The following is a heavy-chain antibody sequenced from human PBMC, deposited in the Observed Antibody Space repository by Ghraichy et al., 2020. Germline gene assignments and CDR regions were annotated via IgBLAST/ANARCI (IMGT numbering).Heavy chain of an antibody. J-gene: IGHJ6*02. CDR2: IKSDGSEI. D-gene: IGHD3-10*01. CDR1: GFTFSFYW. V-gene: IGHV3-7*01. Sequence: GSLNISCTASGFTFSFYWMSWVRQAPGKGLEWVANIKSDGSEIYYEDSVKGRFTISRDNAKTSLHLQMNSLGVEDTAMYYCAKWYYLGSGNYLTADYFAMGVWGPGTTVTVSS. CDR3: AKWYYLGSGNYLTADYFAMGV.